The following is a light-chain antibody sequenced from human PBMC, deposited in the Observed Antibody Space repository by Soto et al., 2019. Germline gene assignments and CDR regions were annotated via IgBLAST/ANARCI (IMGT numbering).Light chain of an antibody. CDR1: QSVSSSY. J-gene: IGKJ5*01. CDR3: QKYGSSPRT. Sequence: EIVLTQSPGTLSLSPGERATLSCRASQSVSSSYLGWYQQKPGQAPRLLIFGASNRDTGIPDRFSGSGSGTDFTLTISRLEPEDFAVYYCQKYGSSPRTFGQGTRLEIK. V-gene: IGKV3-20*01. CDR2: GAS.